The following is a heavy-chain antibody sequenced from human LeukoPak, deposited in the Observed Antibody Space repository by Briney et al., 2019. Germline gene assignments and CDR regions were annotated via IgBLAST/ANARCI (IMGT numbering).Heavy chain of an antibody. D-gene: IGHD6-13*01. V-gene: IGHV3-20*04. Sequence: GGSLRLSCAASGFTFDDYGMSWVRQAPGKGLEWVSGINWNGGSTGYADSEKGRFTISRDNAKNSLYLQMNSLRAEDTALYYCARPRERSSSWDRRGYYFDYWGQGTLVTVSS. CDR3: ARPRERSSSWDRRGYYFDY. CDR1: GFTFDDYG. J-gene: IGHJ4*02. CDR2: INWNGGST.